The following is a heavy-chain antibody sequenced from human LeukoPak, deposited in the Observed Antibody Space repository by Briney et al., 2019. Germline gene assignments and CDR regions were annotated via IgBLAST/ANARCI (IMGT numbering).Heavy chain of an antibody. V-gene: IGHV3-23*01. D-gene: IGHD2-21*02. Sequence: GGSLRLSCAASGFTFSSYAMSWVRQAPGKGLEWVSAISGSGGSTYYADSVKGRFTISKDNSKNTLCLQMNSLRAEDTAVYYCARDPCGGDCYSGNYYYGMDVWGQGTTVTVSS. CDR3: ARDPCGGDCYSGNYYYGMDV. J-gene: IGHJ6*02. CDR1: GFTFSSYA. CDR2: ISGSGGST.